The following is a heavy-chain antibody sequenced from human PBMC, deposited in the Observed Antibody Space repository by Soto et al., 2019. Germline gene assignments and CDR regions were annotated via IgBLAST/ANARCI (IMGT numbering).Heavy chain of an antibody. V-gene: IGHV3-9*01. J-gene: IGHJ6*01. Sequence: SLRLSCAASGFTFDDYAMHWVRQAPGKGLEWVSGISWNSGSIGYADSVKGRFTISRDKAKNSLYLQMNSLRAEDTALYYCAKDGRYYYYGMDVWGQGT. CDR1: GFTFDDYA. CDR2: ISWNSGSI. CDR3: AKDGRYYYYGMDV.